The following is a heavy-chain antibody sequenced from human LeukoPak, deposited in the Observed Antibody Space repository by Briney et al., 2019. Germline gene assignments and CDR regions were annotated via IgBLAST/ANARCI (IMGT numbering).Heavy chain of an antibody. V-gene: IGHV4-30-2*03. CDR3: ARHDARGYSYGYYFDY. J-gene: IGHJ4*02. CDR1: GGSISSGDYY. CDR2: IYYSGST. Sequence: PSQTXSLTCTVSGGSISSGDYYWSWIRQPPXXGLEXIGSIYYSGSTYYNPSLKSRVTISVDTSKNQFSLKLSSVTAADTAVYYCARHDARGYSYGYYFDYWGQGTLVTVSS. D-gene: IGHD5-18*01.